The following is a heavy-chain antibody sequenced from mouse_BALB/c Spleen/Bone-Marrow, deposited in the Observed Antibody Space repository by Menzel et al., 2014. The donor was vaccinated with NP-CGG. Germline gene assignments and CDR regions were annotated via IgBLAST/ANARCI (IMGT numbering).Heavy chain of an antibody. CDR3: ARGGYDGAWFTY. Sequence: VKLVESGPELVKPGASVRISCKASGYTFTSYYIHWVKQRPGQGLEWIGWIYPGNVNTKYNEKFKDKATLTADKSSSTAYMQLRSLPSEDSAVYFCARGGYDGAWFTYWGQGTLVTVSA. V-gene: IGHV1S56*01. J-gene: IGHJ3*01. D-gene: IGHD2-14*01. CDR2: IYPGNVNT. CDR1: GYTFTSYY.